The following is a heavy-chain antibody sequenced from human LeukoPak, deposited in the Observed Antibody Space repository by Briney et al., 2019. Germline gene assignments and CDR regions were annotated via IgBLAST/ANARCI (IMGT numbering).Heavy chain of an antibody. CDR3: AKDQDYYDSSGPPGEFGFDI. D-gene: IGHD3-22*01. CDR2: ISGSGGST. Sequence: GGSLRLSCAASGFTFSSYAMSWVRQAPGKGLEWVSAISGSGGSTYYADSVKGRFTISRDNSKNTLYLQMNSLRAEDTAVYYCAKDQDYYDSSGPPGEFGFDIWGQGTMVTVSS. V-gene: IGHV3-23*01. CDR1: GFTFSSYA. J-gene: IGHJ3*02.